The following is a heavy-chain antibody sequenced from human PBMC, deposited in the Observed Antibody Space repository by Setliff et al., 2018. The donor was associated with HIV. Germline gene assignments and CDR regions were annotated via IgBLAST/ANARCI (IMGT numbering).Heavy chain of an antibody. CDR3: ARYVAAAGSLDY. D-gene: IGHD6-13*01. CDR1: GDSMSGYY. CDR2: IHTSGST. Sequence: SETLSLTCAVSGDSMSGYYWSWIRQSPGKKLEWIGYIHTSGSTNYNPSLKSRVTISLDTSNDRFSLRLSSVTAADTAVYYCARYVAAAGSLDYWGQGTLVTVSS. V-gene: IGHV4-4*08. J-gene: IGHJ4*02.